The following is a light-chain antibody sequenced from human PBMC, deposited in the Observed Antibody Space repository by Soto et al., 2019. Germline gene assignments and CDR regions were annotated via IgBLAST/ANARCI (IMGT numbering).Light chain of an antibody. J-gene: IGKJ4*01. CDR3: QALHEYPLT. CDR2: GVS. V-gene: IGKV1-9*01. Sequence: DIQLTQAPSFLSASVGDRVTITCRASQGIRNNLAWYQHKPGKPPNLLIYGVSTLQSGVPLRFSGSGSGTEFTLTISSLQPEDFATYYCQALHEYPLTFGGGTKVEI. CDR1: QGIRNN.